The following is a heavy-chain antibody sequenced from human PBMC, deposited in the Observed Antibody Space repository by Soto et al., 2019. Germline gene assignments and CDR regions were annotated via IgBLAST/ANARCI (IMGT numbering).Heavy chain of an antibody. D-gene: IGHD2-2*01. V-gene: IGHV6-1*01. CDR1: GDSVSSNSAA. CDR3: ARDNDIVVVPAAIGYGMDV. CDR2: TYYRSKWYN. Sequence: SQTLSLTCAISGDSVSSNSAAWNWIRQSPSRGLEWLGRTYYRSKWYNDYAVSVKSRITINPDTSKNQFSLQLNSVTPEDTAVYYCARDNDIVVVPAAIGYGMDVWGQGTTVTVSS. J-gene: IGHJ6*02.